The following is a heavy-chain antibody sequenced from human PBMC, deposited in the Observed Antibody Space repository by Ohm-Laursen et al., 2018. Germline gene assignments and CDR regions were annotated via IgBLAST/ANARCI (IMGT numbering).Heavy chain of an antibody. CDR2: ISGSGGST. CDR3: AKLIGGATDS. CDR1: GFTFSTCA. Sequence: SLRLSCAASGFTFSTCAMSWVRQAPGKGLEWVSAISGSGGSTYYADSVKGRFAISRDNSKNTLYLEMNSLRIEDTAVYYCAKLIGGATDSWGQGTLVTVSS. V-gene: IGHV3-23*01. D-gene: IGHD1-26*01. J-gene: IGHJ4*02.